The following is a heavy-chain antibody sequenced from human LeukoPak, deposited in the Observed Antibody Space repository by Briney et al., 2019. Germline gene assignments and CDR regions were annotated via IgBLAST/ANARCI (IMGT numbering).Heavy chain of an antibody. V-gene: IGHV3-7*01. Sequence: GGSLRLSCAASGFTFSSYWMSWVRQAPGKGLEWVANIKQDGSEKYYVDSVKGRFTISRDNAKNSLYLQMNSLRAEDTAVYYCARAGVYYDSSGYYYFDYWGQGTLVTVSS. CDR3: ARAGVYYDSSGYYYFDY. CDR2: IKQDGSEK. CDR1: GFTFSSYW. J-gene: IGHJ4*02. D-gene: IGHD3-22*01.